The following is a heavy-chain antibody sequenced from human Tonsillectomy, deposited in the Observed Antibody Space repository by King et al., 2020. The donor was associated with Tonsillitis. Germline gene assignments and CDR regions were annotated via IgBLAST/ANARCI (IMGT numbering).Heavy chain of an antibody. D-gene: IGHD1-26*01. J-gene: IGHJ5*02. CDR2: IYYSGST. Sequence: LQLQESGPGLVKPSETLSLTCTVSGGSISSSSYYWGWIRQPPGKGLEWIGSIYYSGSTYYNPSLKSRVTISVDTSKNQFSLKLSSVTAADTAVYYCASFSRTGSSGGWFDPWGQGTLVTVSS. CDR1: GGSISSSSYY. V-gene: IGHV4-39*01. CDR3: ASFSRTGSSGGWFDP.